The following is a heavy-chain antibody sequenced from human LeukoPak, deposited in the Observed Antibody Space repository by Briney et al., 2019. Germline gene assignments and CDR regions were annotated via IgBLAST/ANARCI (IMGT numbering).Heavy chain of an antibody. D-gene: IGHD1-20*01. CDR3: AREEDNWNDGGRDAFDI. Sequence: GASVKVSCKASGGTFSSYAISWVRQAPGQGLEWMGRIIPILGIANYAQKFQGRVTITADKSTSTAYMELSSLRSEDTAVYYCAREEDNWNDGGRDAFDIWGQGTMVTVSS. CDR1: GGTFSSYA. CDR2: IIPILGIA. V-gene: IGHV1-69*04. J-gene: IGHJ3*02.